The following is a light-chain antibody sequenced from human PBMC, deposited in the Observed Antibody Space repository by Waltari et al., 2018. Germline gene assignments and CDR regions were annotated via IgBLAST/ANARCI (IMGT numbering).Light chain of an antibody. V-gene: IGKV3-20*01. CDR2: GAS. Sequence: ETVLTPSPGTLSLSPGAGATLSCRASQSVGRSLVWYQQTPGRAPRLLIYGASIRATGIPDRFTGSGSGTDFSLTISRLEPEDSAVYYCQMYVRLPVTFGQGTKVEI. CDR1: QSVGRS. J-gene: IGKJ1*01. CDR3: QMYVRLPVT.